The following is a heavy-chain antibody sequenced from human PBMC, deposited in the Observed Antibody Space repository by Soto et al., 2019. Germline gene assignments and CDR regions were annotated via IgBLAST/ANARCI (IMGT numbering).Heavy chain of an antibody. J-gene: IGHJ4*01. CDR2: ISGSGGGT. CDR3: GQHVAGAAPDY. CDR1: GFTFSSYA. V-gene: IGHV3-23*01. Sequence: PGGSLRLSCAASGFTFSSYAMSWVRQAPGKGLEWVSLISGSGGGTYYADSVKGRFTISRDNSQNTLYLQMNSLRAEDTDVYYCGQHVAGAAPDYWGHGTLVTVSS. D-gene: IGHD6-13*01.